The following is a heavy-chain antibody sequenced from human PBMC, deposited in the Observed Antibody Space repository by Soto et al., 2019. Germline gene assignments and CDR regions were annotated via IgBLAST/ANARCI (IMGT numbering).Heavy chain of an antibody. CDR1: GFTFRSYV. D-gene: IGHD3-22*01. Sequence: GGSLRLSCAASGFTFRSYVIHWVRQAPGKGLEWVAVIWYHGNDKSYADSMKGRFTISRDNSKNTWYLQMNSLRAEDTAVYYCAGDLDGLHDDTSGPFPRPGWGQGTLVTVSS. CDR3: AGDLDGLHDDTSGPFPRPG. J-gene: IGHJ1*01. CDR2: IWYHGNDK. V-gene: IGHV3-33*01.